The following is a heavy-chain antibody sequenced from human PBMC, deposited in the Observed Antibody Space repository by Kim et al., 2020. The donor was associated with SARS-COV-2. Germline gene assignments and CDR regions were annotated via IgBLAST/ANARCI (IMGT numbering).Heavy chain of an antibody. CDR3: ARGNRKIVGLAVAATRAFDP. CDR2: ISYDGNNK. Sequence: GGSLRLSCAASGFTFSIYAMNWVRQAPGKGLEWVAVISYDGNNKYADSVKGRFTISRDNSKNTLYLQMNSLRAEDTAVYYCARGNRKIVGLAVAATRAFDPWGQGTLVTVSS. D-gene: IGHD6-19*01. J-gene: IGHJ5*02. V-gene: IGHV3-30*14. CDR1: GFTFSIYA.